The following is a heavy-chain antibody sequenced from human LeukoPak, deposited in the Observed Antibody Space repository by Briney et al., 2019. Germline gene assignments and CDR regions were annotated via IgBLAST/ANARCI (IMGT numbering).Heavy chain of an antibody. D-gene: IGHD3-10*01. Sequence: PGGSLRLSCAASGFTFSSFALHWVRQAPGKGLEYVSAISSNGRNTYYANSVKGRFTISRDNSKNTLYLQMGSLRAEDMAVYYCAGEDYGSGSYPLDYWGQGTLVTVSS. J-gene: IGHJ4*02. CDR1: GFTFSSFA. V-gene: IGHV3-64*01. CDR2: ISSNGRNT. CDR3: AGEDYGSGSYPLDY.